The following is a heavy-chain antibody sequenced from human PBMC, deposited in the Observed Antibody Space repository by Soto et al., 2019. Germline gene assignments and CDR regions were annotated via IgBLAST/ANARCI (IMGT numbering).Heavy chain of an antibody. J-gene: IGHJ6*02. CDR1: GYSISSGNY. CDR2: LYPIGST. V-gene: IGHV4-38-2*01. CDR3: RSSTSCYDESCVDV. D-gene: IGHD2-2*01. Sequence: PSETLSLTCAVSGYSISSGNYWAWLRQPPGRGLEWIGSLYPIGSTHYNTSLKSRVTISVDTSKNHFSLELSSVTAADTAIYYCRSSTSCYDESCVDVWGQGTMVTVSS.